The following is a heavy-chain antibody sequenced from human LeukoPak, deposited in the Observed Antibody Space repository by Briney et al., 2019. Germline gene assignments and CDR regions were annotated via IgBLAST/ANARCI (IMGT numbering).Heavy chain of an antibody. CDR2: ISSSSSYI. Sequence: KPGGSLRLSCAASGFTFSSYSMNWVRQAPGKGLEWVSSISSSSSYICYADSLKGRFTISRDSAKNSLYLQMNSLRADDTAVYYCARRRWNDYWGQGTLVTVSS. CDR3: ARRRWNDY. J-gene: IGHJ4*02. CDR1: GFTFSSYS. D-gene: IGHD4-23*01. V-gene: IGHV3-21*01.